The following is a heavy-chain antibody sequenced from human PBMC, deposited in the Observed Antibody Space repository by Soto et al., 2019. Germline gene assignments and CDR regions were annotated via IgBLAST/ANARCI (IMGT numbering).Heavy chain of an antibody. J-gene: IGHJ5*02. CDR1: GGTFSSYA. V-gene: IGHV1-69*13. Sequence: ASVKVSCKASGGTFSSYAISWVRQAPGQGLEWMGGIIPIFGTANYAQKFQGRVTITADESTSTAYMELSSLRSEDTAVYYCARENTIFGVVIIPGWFDPWGQGSLVTVSS. CDR2: IIPIFGTA. CDR3: ARENTIFGVVIIPGWFDP. D-gene: IGHD3-3*01.